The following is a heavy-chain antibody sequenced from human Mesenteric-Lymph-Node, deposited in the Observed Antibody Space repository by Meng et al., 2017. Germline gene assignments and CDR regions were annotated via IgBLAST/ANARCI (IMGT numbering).Heavy chain of an antibody. D-gene: IGHD6-6*01. CDR1: GFTFSDHY. J-gene: IGHJ4*02. Sequence: GESLKISCATSGFTFSDHYMDWVRQAPGKGLEWVGRTRNKANSYTTEYAASVKGRFTISRDDSKNSLYLEMNSLKTDDTAVYFCARVSNVAAHWDFDYWGQGTLVTVSS. CDR2: TRNKANSYTT. V-gene: IGHV3-72*01. CDR3: ARVSNVAAHWDFDY.